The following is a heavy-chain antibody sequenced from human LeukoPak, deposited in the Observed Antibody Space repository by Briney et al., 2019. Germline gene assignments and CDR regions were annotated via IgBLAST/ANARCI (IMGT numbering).Heavy chain of an antibody. CDR2: IYYSGST. CDR1: GGSISSSSYY. D-gene: IGHD1-26*01. J-gene: IGHJ4*02. CDR3: ARHRWELPAYFDY. V-gene: IGHV4-39*01. Sequence: SETLSLTCTVSGGSISSSSYYWGWIRQPPGKGLEWIGSIYYSGSTYYNPSLKSRVTISVDTSKNQFSLKLSSATAADTAVYYCARHRWELPAYFDYWGQGTLVTVSS.